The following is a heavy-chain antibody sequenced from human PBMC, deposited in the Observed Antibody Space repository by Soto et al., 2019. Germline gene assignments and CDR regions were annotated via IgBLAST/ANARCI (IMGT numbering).Heavy chain of an antibody. CDR1: GYSFTDYW. CDR2: IYPGDSDT. D-gene: IGHD2-21*01. J-gene: IGHJ4*02. V-gene: IGHV5-51*01. Sequence: SEESLKISCRGSGYSFTDYWIGWVRHMPGKGLEWMGIIYPGDSDTRYSPSFQGQVAISADNSISTAFLHWTSLRASDTAMYYCARALNGTIHPHYFDHWGPGTLVTVSS. CDR3: ARALNGTIHPHYFDH.